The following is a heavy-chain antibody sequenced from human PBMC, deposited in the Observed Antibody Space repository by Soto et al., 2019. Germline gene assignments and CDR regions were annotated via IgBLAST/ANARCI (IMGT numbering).Heavy chain of an antibody. V-gene: IGHV3-21*01. Sequence: NPGGSLRLSCAASGFPFTTYSMNWVRQAPGKGLEWVSSISTRSDTYYADSVKGRFTISRDNANNSVSLQMNSLRAEDTAVYYCAREENRWPLAFGLDVWGQGTTVTVSS. CDR3: AREENRWPLAFGLDV. CDR1: GFPFTTYS. CDR2: ISTRSDT. D-gene: IGHD2-15*01. J-gene: IGHJ6*02.